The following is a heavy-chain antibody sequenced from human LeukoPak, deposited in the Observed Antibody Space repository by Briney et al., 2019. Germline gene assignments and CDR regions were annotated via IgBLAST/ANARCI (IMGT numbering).Heavy chain of an antibody. CDR1: GYTFTRYG. V-gene: IGHV1-18*01. CDR3: ARDFESGFWSGYYSSWFDP. J-gene: IGHJ5*02. D-gene: IGHD3-3*01. Sequence: ASVKVPCKASGYTFTRYGIRWVRPAAGQGLEGMGWISAYYGNTNYAQKLQDRVTMTSDTTTSIAYMELKSLRSDDTAVYYCARDFESGFWSGYYSSWFDPWGQGTLVTVSS. CDR2: ISAYYGNT.